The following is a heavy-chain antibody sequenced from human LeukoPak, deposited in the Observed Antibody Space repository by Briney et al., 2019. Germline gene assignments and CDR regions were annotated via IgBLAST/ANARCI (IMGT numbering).Heavy chain of an antibody. D-gene: IGHD6-13*01. CDR2: ISSSSSYI. CDR1: GFTFSSYS. Sequence: TTGGSLRLSCAASGFTFSSYSMNWVRQAPGKGLEWVSSISSSSSYIYYADSVKGRFTISRDNAKNSLYLQMNSLRAEDTAVYYCARDSDIAAAGDALDIWGQGTMVTVSS. CDR3: ARDSDIAAAGDALDI. J-gene: IGHJ3*02. V-gene: IGHV3-21*01.